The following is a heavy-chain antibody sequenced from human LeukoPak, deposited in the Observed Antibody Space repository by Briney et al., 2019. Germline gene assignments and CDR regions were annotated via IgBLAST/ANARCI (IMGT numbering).Heavy chain of an antibody. D-gene: IGHD6-6*01. CDR3: ARGFGSSRSSPFDY. J-gene: IGHJ4*02. CDR2: INPNSGGT. V-gene: IGHV1-2*02. Sequence: ASVKVSCKASGYTFTGYYMHWVRQAPGQGLEWMGWINPNSGGTNYAQKFQGRVTMTRDTSISTAYMELSRLRSDDTAVYYCARGFGSSRSSPFDYWGQGTLVTVSS. CDR1: GYTFTGYY.